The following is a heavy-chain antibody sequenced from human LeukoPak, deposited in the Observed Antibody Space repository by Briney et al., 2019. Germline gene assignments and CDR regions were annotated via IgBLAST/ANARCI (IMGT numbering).Heavy chain of an antibody. V-gene: IGHV1-3*01. D-gene: IGHD2-2*01. CDR1: GHTFTSYA. J-gene: IGHJ6*04. CDR2: INAGNGNT. CDR3: ARDIVVVPAAMPFYGMDV. Sequence: ASVKVSCKASGHTFTSYAMHWVRQAPGQRLEWMGWINAGNGNTKYSQKFQGRVTITRDTSASTAYMELSSLRSEDTAVYYCARDIVVVPAAMPFYGMDVWGKGTTVTVSS.